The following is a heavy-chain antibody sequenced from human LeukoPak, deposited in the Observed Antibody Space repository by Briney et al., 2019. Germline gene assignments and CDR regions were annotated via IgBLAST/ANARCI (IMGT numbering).Heavy chain of an antibody. J-gene: IGHJ5*02. D-gene: IGHD1-1*01. Sequence: KPSETLSLTCGVYGGSFRNYYWSWIRQPPGKGLEWIGEINHLGNTNYNPSLKSRVTMSIDTSNNQFSLTLSSVSAADTAMYYCARGLTLDNASYRGWFDPWGQGSLVTASS. CDR1: GGSFRNYY. CDR2: INHLGNT. CDR3: ARGLTLDNASYRGWFDP. V-gene: IGHV4-34*01.